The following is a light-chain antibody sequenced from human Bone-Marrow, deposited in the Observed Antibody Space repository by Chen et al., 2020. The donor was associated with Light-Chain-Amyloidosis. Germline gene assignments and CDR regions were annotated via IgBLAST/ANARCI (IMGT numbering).Light chain of an antibody. CDR2: EDD. Sequence: NFMLTQPHSVSESPGKTVIISCTRSSGSITTNYVQWYQQRPGSCPTTVIYEDDQRPYGSPDRFTRSIDRSSNSASLTISGLKTKDEADYYCQSYQGSSQGVFGGGTKLTVL. J-gene: IGLJ3*02. CDR1: SGSITTNY. CDR3: QSYQGSSQGV. V-gene: IGLV6-57*01.